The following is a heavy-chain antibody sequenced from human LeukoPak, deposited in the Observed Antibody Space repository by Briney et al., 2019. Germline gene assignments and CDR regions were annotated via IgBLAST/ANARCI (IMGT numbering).Heavy chain of an antibody. CDR2: ISSNGGGT. CDR1: GFTFSTYA. V-gene: IGHV3-64D*09. CDR3: VKEQTFFGVVMDI. Sequence: LSGGSLRLSRSASGFTFSTYAMHWVRQAPGKGLEYVSAISSNGGGTYYADSVKGRFTISRDNSKNTLFLQMSSLRAEDTAVYYCVKEQTFFGVVMDIWGQGTMVTVSS. D-gene: IGHD3-3*01. J-gene: IGHJ3*02.